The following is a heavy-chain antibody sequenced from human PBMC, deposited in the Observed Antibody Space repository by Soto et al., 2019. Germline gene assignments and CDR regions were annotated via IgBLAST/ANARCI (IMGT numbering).Heavy chain of an antibody. CDR1: GFTFTRHS. J-gene: IGHJ4*02. CDR3: ARESEDLTPNFDY. CDR2: ISSTTNYI. V-gene: IGHV3-21*06. Sequence: PGGSLRLSCAASGFTFTRHSMNWVRQAPGKGLEWVSSISSTTNYIYYGDSMKGRFTISRDNAKNSLYLEMNSLRAEDTAVYYCARESEDLTPNFDYWGQGTLVTVSA.